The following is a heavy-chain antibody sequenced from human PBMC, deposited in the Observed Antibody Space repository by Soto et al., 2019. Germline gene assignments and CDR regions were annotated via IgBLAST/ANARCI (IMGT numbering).Heavy chain of an antibody. CDR3: KSRDY. V-gene: IGHV3-53*04. CDR1: EFSVSDNY. Sequence: EVQLVESGGGLVLPGGSLRLACAASEFSVSDNYMNWVRQAPGKGLEWVAVIFSGGSTNYADSVKGRFTISRLKSENTLYLQMSSLRPEDTAVYFCKSRDYWGRGTLVTLSS. J-gene: IGHJ4*02. CDR2: IFSGGST.